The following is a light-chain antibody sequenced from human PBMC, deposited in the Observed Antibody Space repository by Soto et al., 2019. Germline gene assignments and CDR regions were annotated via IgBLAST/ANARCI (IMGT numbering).Light chain of an antibody. CDR2: GAS. V-gene: IGKV3-20*01. CDR3: QHYGGSPIT. J-gene: IGKJ5*01. Sequence: IVLTQSPGTLSLSPGEGATLSCRASQSVNNNYLAWYQQKPGQAPRLLIYGASKRATGIPDRFSGSGSGTDFTLTISRLEPEDFAVYYCQHYGGSPITFGQGTRLEIK. CDR1: QSVNNNY.